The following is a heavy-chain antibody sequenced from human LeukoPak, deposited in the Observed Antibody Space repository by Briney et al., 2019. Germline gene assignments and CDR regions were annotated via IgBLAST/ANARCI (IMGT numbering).Heavy chain of an antibody. CDR3: ARSDLWFGELFLDV. J-gene: IGHJ6*04. D-gene: IGHD3-10*01. Sequence: ASVKVSCKASGYTFTSYGISWVRQAPGQGLEWMGWISAYNGNTNYAQKLQGRVTMTTDTSTSTAYMELRSLRSDDTAVYYCARSDLWFGELFLDVWGKGTTVTVSS. V-gene: IGHV1-18*01. CDR1: GYTFTSYG. CDR2: ISAYNGNT.